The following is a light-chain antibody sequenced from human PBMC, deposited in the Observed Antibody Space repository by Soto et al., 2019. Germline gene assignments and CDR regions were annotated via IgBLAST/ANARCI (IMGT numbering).Light chain of an antibody. J-gene: IGKJ5*01. CDR2: DAS. CDR3: QQYDNLPSIT. V-gene: IGKV1-33*01. CDR1: QVISNY. Sequence: DIQMTQSPSSLSASVGDRVTITCQASQVISNYLNWYQQKPGKAPKLLIYDASNLETGVPSRFSGSGSGTDFTFTISSLQPEDIATYYCQQYDNLPSITFGQGTRLEMK.